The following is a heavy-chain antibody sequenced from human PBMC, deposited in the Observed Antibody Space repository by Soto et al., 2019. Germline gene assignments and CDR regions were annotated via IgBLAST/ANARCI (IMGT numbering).Heavy chain of an antibody. Sequence: SETLSLTCTVSGGSISSSSYYWGWIRQPPGKGLEWIGSIYYSGSTYYNPSLKSRVTISVDTSKNQFSLKLSSVTAADTAVYYCARTRNYNSSGYYYYYYGMDVWGQGTTVTVSS. V-gene: IGHV4-39*01. J-gene: IGHJ6*02. D-gene: IGHD3-22*01. CDR1: GGSISSSSYY. CDR2: IYYSGST. CDR3: ARTRNYNSSGYYYYYYGMDV.